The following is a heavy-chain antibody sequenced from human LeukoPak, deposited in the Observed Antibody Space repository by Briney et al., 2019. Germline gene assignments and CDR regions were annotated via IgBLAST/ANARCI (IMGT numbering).Heavy chain of an antibody. Sequence: SETLSLTCAVSGGSISSGGYSWSWIRQPPGKGLEWIGYIYHSGSTYYNPSLKSRVTISVDRSKNQFSLKLSSVTAADTAVYYCARQYDSSGYYYYFDYWGQGTLVTVPS. J-gene: IGHJ4*02. V-gene: IGHV4-30-2*01. CDR3: ARQYDSSGYYYYFDY. D-gene: IGHD3-22*01. CDR2: IYHSGST. CDR1: GGSISSGGYS.